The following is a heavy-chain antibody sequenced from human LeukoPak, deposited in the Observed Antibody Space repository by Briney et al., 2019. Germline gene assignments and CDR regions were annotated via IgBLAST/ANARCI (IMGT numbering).Heavy chain of an antibody. Sequence: ASVKVSCKASGYTFTSYYMHWVRQAPGQGLEWMGIINPSGGSTSYAQKFQGRVTMTRDTSTSTVYMELSSLRSEDTAVYYCATTSRNGDGAFYHYGLDVWGRGTTVTVSS. CDR3: ATTSRNGDGAFYHYGLDV. J-gene: IGHJ6*02. V-gene: IGHV1-46*01. CDR1: GYTFTSYY. CDR2: INPSGGST. D-gene: IGHD1-1*01.